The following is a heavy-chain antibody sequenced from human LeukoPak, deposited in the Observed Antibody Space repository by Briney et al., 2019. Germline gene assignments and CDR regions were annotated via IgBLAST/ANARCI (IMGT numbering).Heavy chain of an antibody. J-gene: IGHJ3*02. CDR3: ARHPFSDGFDI. CDR2: IYSSGHT. CDR1: GGSISSYY. Sequence: KPSETLSLTCTVSGGSISSYYWSWIRQPPGKGLEWIAYIYSSGHTNYNPSLRGRVTISVDTSKNQFSLKVNSVTAADTAVYYCARHPFSDGFDIWGQGTMVTVSS. V-gene: IGHV4-59*08.